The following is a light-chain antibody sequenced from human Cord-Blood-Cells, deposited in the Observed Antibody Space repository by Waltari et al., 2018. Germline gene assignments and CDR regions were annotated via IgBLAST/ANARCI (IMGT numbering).Light chain of an antibody. Sequence: DIQMTQSPSSLSASVGDRVTITCRASQSISSYLNWYQQKPGKAPKLLIYAASSLQSGVPSRFSGGGSGTDFTLTISSLQPEEFATYDCQQSYSTPTFGGGTKVEIK. CDR3: QQSYSTPT. CDR2: AAS. V-gene: IGKV1-39*01. J-gene: IGKJ4*01. CDR1: QSISSY.